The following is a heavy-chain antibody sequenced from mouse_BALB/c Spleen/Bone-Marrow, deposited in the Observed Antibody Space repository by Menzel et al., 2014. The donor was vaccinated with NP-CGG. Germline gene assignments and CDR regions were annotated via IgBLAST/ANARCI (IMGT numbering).Heavy chain of an antibody. Sequence: QVQLQQSGPELVKPGASVRISCKASGYTFTSYYVHWVRQRPGQGLEWIGWIYPGDFNTKYNEKFKGKATLTADKSSSTASMQVSSLTSEDSAVYFCARKSQRAYDSMNYWGQGTSVTVSX. CDR1: GYTFTSYY. V-gene: IGHV1S56*01. CDR3: ARKSQRAYDSMNY. D-gene: IGHD2-4*01. CDR2: IYPGDFNT. J-gene: IGHJ4*01.